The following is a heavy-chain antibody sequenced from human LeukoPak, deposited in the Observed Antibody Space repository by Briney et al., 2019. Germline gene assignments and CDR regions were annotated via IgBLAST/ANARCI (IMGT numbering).Heavy chain of an antibody. J-gene: IGHJ4*02. CDR2: IYLGGKT. Sequence: SGTLSLTCAVSGGSISSANWWSWVRQPPGKGLEWIGEIYLGGKTNYNPSLKSRVTISIDTSKNQFSPKLISVTAADTALYYCARHMATPGTRGFDSWGQGTLVTVSS. CDR1: GGSISSANW. V-gene: IGHV4-4*02. D-gene: IGHD5-24*01. CDR3: ARHMATPGTRGFDS.